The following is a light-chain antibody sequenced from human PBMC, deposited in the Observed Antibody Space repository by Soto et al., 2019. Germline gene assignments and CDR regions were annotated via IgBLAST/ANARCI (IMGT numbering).Light chain of an antibody. J-gene: IGKJ1*01. CDR2: GAS. CDR1: QSVGTW. V-gene: IGKV1-5*01. CDR3: QHYRRNTWS. Sequence: DIQMTQSPSTLSASVGGRVTITCRASQSVGTWVAWYQQKPGKAPKLLIYGASNLESGVPSRFSGSGSGTEFTLTITTLQPDDFATYFCQHYRRNTWSVGPGTKVDIK.